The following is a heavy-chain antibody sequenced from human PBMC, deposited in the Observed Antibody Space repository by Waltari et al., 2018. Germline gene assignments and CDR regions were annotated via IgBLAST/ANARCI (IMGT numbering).Heavy chain of an antibody. D-gene: IGHD6-19*01. CDR2: INTEGTST. Sequence: EVQLVESGGGIVQPGGSLRLSCAASGFIFSDYWMHWVRQAQGKGLVLVSLINTEGTSTGYADSVKGRFTISRDNAKKTLFLQMDSLTAEDTAIYYCVLYSSEPLGDCWGQGTLVTVSS. V-gene: IGHV3-74*01. CDR3: VLYSSEPLGDC. CDR1: GFIFSDYW. J-gene: IGHJ4*02.